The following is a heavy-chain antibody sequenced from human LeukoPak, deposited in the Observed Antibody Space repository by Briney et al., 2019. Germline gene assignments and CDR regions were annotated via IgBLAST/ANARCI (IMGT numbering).Heavy chain of an antibody. CDR3: ARQAIAVAGTRDLLAFDI. Sequence: PSETLSLTCTVSGGSISSSSYYWGWIRQPPGKGLEWIGSIYYSGSTSYHPSLKSRVTISVDTSKNQFSLKLSSVTAADTAVYYCARQAIAVAGTRDLLAFDIWGQGTMVTVSS. V-gene: IGHV4-39*01. CDR1: GGSISSSSYY. J-gene: IGHJ3*02. D-gene: IGHD6-19*01. CDR2: IYYSGST.